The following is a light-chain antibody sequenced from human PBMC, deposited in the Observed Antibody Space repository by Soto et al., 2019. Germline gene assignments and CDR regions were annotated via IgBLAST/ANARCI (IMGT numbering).Light chain of an antibody. CDR2: RND. V-gene: IGLV1-47*01. CDR1: SSNIGSNY. Sequence: QSVLTQPPSASGTPGQRVTISCSGSSSNIGSNYVYWYQQLPGTAPKLLISRNDQRPSGVPDRFSGSKSGTSASLAISGLRSEDEADYYCAAWDDSLSAHFGTGTKVTVL. CDR3: AAWDDSLSAH. J-gene: IGLJ1*01.